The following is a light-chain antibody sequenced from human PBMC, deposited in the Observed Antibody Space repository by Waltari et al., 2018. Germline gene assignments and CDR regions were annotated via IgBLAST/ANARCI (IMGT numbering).Light chain of an antibody. CDR2: WAS. CDR3: QQYSGSPLT. CDR1: QSLLDTSNNKNY. Sequence: DIVLTQSPDSLAVSLGERAPINSKSSQSLLDTSNNKNYLAWYRQKPGQPPQLLFYWASTRNSGVPGRLSGGGSGSDFTLTISGLQADDVAVYYCQQYSGSPLTFGGGTKVEIE. V-gene: IGKV4-1*01. J-gene: IGKJ4*01.